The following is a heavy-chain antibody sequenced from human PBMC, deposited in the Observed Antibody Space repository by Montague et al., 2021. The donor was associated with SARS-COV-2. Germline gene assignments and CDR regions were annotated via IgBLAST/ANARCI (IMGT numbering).Heavy chain of an antibody. J-gene: IGHJ4*02. CDR1: GGSISSCY. CDR3: ARGDVEMATIKSGGPFYHFDY. Sequence: SETLSLTCTVSGGSISSCYWSWIRQPPGKGLEWIGYIYYSGSTNYNPSLKSPVTISVDTSKNQFSLKLSSVTAADTAVYYCARGDVEMATIKSGGPFYHFDYWGQGTPVTVSS. CDR2: IYYSGST. V-gene: IGHV4-59*13. D-gene: IGHD5-24*01.